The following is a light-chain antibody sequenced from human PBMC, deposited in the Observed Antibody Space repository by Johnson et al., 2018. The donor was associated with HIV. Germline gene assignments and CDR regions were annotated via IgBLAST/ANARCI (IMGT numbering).Light chain of an antibody. V-gene: IGLV1-51*02. CDR2: ESN. CDR1: SSNIGNNY. J-gene: IGLJ1*01. CDR3: GTLDSSLSAGV. Sequence: QSVLTQPPSVSAAPGQKVTISCSGSSSNIGNNYVAWYQQLPGTAPKLLIYESNKRPSGIPDRFSGSKSGTSATLGITGLQTGDEADYYCGTLDSSLSAGVFGTGTKVTVL.